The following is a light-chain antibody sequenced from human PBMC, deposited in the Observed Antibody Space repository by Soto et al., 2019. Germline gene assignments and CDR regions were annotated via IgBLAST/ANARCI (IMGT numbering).Light chain of an antibody. Sequence: IVLTQSPGTLSLSPGERATLSCRASQSVSSSYLAWYQQKPGQAPRLLIYGASSRATGIPDMFSGSGSGTDFTLTISRLEPEDFAVYYCQQCGGSTLFTFGPGTKVDIK. J-gene: IGKJ3*01. CDR3: QQCGGSTLFT. CDR2: GAS. V-gene: IGKV3-20*01. CDR1: QSVSSSY.